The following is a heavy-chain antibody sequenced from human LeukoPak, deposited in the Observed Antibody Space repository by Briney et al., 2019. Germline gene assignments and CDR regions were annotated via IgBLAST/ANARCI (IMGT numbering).Heavy chain of an antibody. Sequence: KSSETLSLTCAVYGGSFSDYYWTWIRQPPGKGLEWIGEINHSGSTNYNPSLKSRVTISVDTSKKQFFLRLSSVTAADTAVYYRAKGHRYSSGWYWSHWFDPWGQGTLVTVSS. D-gene: IGHD6-19*01. V-gene: IGHV4-34*01. J-gene: IGHJ5*02. CDR3: AKGHRYSSGWYWSHWFDP. CDR2: INHSGST. CDR1: GGSFSDYY.